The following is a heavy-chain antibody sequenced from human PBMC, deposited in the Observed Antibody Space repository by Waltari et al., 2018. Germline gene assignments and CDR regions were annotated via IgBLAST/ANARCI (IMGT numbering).Heavy chain of an antibody. Sequence: QLQLLESGPGLVKPSETLSLRCSVSGDSVINSNYSWGWIRQPPGKGLEWIGNIYYSGRSSYNPSLKSRVIISVDTSKNQFSVRLTSVTAADTALFYCARLSPPMWVRGVKGGYYFDYWGPGTLVTVSS. CDR1: GDSVINSNYS. J-gene: IGHJ4*02. V-gene: IGHV4-39*07. CDR3: ARLSPPMWVRGVKGGYYFDY. CDR2: IYYSGRS. D-gene: IGHD3-10*01.